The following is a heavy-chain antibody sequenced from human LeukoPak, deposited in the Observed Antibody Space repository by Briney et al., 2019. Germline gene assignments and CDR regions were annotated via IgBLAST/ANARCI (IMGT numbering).Heavy chain of an antibody. CDR3: ARRTTEFSSRWYFDL. CDR1: GYSFTSYW. J-gene: IGHJ2*01. CDR2: IFPGDSDT. Sequence: GESLKISCKGSGYSFTSYWIGWVRQMPGKGLEWMGVIFPGDSDTRYSPSFQGQVTISADKSINTAYLQWSSLKASDTAMYYCARRTTEFSSRWYFDLWGRGTLVTVSS. D-gene: IGHD6-19*01. V-gene: IGHV5-51*01.